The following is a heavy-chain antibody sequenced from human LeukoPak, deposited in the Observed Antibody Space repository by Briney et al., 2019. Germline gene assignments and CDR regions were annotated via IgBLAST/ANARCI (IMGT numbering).Heavy chain of an antibody. V-gene: IGHV3-66*02. J-gene: IGHJ6*03. CDR1: GFTVSSNY. Sequence: GGSLRLSCAASGFTVSSNYMSWVRQAPGKGLEWVSVIYSGGSTYYADSVKGRFTISRDNSKNTLYLQMNSLRAEDTAVYYCARDGCGGDCYPGYYYYYMDVWGKGTTVTVSS. CDR2: IYSGGST. CDR3: ARDGCGGDCYPGYYYYYMDV. D-gene: IGHD2-21*01.